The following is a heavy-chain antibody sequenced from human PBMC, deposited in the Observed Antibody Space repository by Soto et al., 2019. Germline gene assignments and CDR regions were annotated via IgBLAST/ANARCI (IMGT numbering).Heavy chain of an antibody. Sequence: SVKVSCKASGGTFSSYTISWVRQAPGQGLEWMGRIIPILGIANYAQKFQGRVTITADKSTSTAYMELSSLRSEDTAVYYCARDSGITMVRGVIVPYYYTDVWGKGTTVTVSS. J-gene: IGHJ6*03. CDR2: IIPILGIA. D-gene: IGHD3-10*01. CDR1: GGTFSSYT. V-gene: IGHV1-69*04. CDR3: ARDSGITMVRGVIVPYYYTDV.